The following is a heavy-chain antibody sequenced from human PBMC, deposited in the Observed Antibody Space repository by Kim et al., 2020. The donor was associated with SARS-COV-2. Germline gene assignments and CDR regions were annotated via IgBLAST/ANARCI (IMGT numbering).Heavy chain of an antibody. V-gene: IGHV3-74*01. J-gene: IGHJ4*01. CDR3: ARAGDIVATDPEFDN. CDR2: INSDGSTA. D-gene: IGHD5-12*01. Sequence: GGSLRLSCAASGFTFSSYWMHWVRQAQGKGLVWVSRINSDGSTASYADSVKGRFIISRDNAKNTLYLQMNSLRAEDTAVYYCARAGDIVATDPEFDNWG. CDR1: GFTFSSYW.